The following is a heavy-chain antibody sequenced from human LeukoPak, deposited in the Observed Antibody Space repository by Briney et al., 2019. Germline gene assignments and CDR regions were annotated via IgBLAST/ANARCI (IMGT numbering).Heavy chain of an antibody. CDR1: GFTFSSYA. Sequence: GGSLRLSCAASGFTFSSYAMSWVRQAPGKGLEWVSAISGSGSSTYYADSVKGRLTISRDNSKNTLYLQMNSLRAEDTAPYYCAKRDGYNSNPLKDWGQGTLVTVSS. CDR2: ISGSGSST. D-gene: IGHD5-24*01. V-gene: IGHV3-23*01. CDR3: AKRDGYNSNPLKD. J-gene: IGHJ4*02.